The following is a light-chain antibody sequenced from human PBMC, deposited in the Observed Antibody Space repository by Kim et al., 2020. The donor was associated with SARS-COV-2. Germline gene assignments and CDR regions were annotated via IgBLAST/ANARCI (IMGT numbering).Light chain of an antibody. CDR2: DVS. V-gene: IGLV2-14*03. J-gene: IGLJ3*02. Sequence: QSITISCTGTSSDIVASNYIAWYQQHPGKAPKLMIYDVSKRPSGVSDRFSGSKSGNTASLTVSGLQAEDEADYYCTSFTNSATGVFGGGTQLTVL. CDR3: TSFTNSATGV. CDR1: SSDIVASNY.